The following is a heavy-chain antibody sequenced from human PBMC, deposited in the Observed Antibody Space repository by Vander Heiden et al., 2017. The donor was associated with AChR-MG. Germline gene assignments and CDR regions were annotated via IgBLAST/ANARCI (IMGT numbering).Heavy chain of an antibody. V-gene: IGHV3-23*01. CDR2: ISGSGGST. Sequence: EVQLLESGGGLVQPGGSLRPSCAASGFTFSSYAMSWVRQAPGKGLEGVSAISGSGGSTYYADSVKGRFTISRDNSKNTLYLQRNSLRAEDTAVYYCAKAFGGNFDYWGQGTLVTVSS. CDR3: AKAFGGNFDY. J-gene: IGHJ4*02. D-gene: IGHD3-10*01. CDR1: GFTFSSYA.